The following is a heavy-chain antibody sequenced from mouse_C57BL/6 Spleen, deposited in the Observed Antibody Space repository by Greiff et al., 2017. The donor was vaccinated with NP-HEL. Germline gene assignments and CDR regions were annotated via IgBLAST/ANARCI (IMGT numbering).Heavy chain of an antibody. V-gene: IGHV7-3*01. CDR3: ARAPHYDDYYYAMDY. Sequence: EVKVVESGGGLVQPGGSLSLSCAASGFTFTDYYMSWVRQPPGKALEWLGFIRNKANGYTTEYSASVKGRFTISRDNSQSILYLQMNALRAEDSATYYCARAPHYDDYYYAMDYWGQGTSVTVSS. CDR1: GFTFTDYY. CDR2: IRNKANGYTT. D-gene: IGHD2-3*01. J-gene: IGHJ4*01.